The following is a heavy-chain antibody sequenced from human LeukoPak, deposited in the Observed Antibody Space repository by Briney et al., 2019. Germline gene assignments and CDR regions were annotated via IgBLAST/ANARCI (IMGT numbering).Heavy chain of an antibody. J-gene: IGHJ3*02. CDR1: GFTFSSYA. Sequence: GGSLRLSCSASGFTFSSYAMHWVRQAPGKGLEYVSAISSNGGSTYYADSVKGRFTISRDNAKNSLYLQMNSLRAEDTAVYYCARLKAYYDSSGYYYDAFDIWGQGTMVTVSS. CDR3: ARLKAYYDSSGYYYDAFDI. V-gene: IGHV3-64*04. D-gene: IGHD3-22*01. CDR2: ISSNGGST.